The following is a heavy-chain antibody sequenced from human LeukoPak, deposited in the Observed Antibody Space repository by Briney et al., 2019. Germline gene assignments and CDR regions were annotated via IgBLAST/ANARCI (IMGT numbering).Heavy chain of an antibody. CDR1: GYTLTSYD. CDR3: ARESVAARPVKYYYYMDV. Sequence: ASVKVSCKASGYTLTSYDINWVRQATGQGLEWMGWMNPNSGNTGYAQKFQGRVTITRNTSISTAYMELSSLRSEDTAVYYCARESVAARPVKYYYYMDVRGKGTTVTVSS. V-gene: IGHV1-8*03. J-gene: IGHJ6*03. D-gene: IGHD6-6*01. CDR2: MNPNSGNT.